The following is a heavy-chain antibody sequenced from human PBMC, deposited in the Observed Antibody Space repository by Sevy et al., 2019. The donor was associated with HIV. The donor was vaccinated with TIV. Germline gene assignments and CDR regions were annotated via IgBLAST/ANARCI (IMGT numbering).Heavy chain of an antibody. CDR3: TTDTYGDEGYYYYGMDV. D-gene: IGHD4-17*01. V-gene: IGHV3-15*01. CDR2: IKSKTDGGTT. Sequence: GGSLRLSCAASGFTFSNAWMSWVRQAPGKGLEWVGRIKSKTDGGTTDYAAPVKGRFTISRDDSKNTLYLQMSSLKTEDTAVYYCTTDTYGDEGYYYYGMDVWGQGTTVTVSS. CDR1: GFTFSNAW. J-gene: IGHJ6*02.